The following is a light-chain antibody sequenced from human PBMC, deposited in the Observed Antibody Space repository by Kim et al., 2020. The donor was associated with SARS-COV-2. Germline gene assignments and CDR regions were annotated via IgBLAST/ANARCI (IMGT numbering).Light chain of an antibody. CDR2: EVS. J-gene: IGLJ1*01. CDR3: SSYTGTSTYDV. V-gene: IGLV2-14*01. Sequence: QSALTQPASASGSPGQSVTISCTGTSSDVGGYNYVSWYQQHPGKAPKLMIYEVSNRPSGVSDRFSGSKSGNTASLTVSGLQAEDEADYYCSSYTGTSTYDVFGTGTQVTVL. CDR1: SSDVGGYNY.